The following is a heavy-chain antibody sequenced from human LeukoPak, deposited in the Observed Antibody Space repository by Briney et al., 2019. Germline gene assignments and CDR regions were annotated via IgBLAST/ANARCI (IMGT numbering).Heavy chain of an antibody. D-gene: IGHD3-3*01. J-gene: IGHJ3*02. CDR3: AKDGRDGNTIFGVVVDAFDI. CDR1: GFTFSSYA. Sequence: PGGSLRLSCAASGFTFSSYAMSWVRQAPGKGLEWVSAISGSGSSTYYADSVKGRFTISRDNSKNTLYLQMNSLRAEDTAVYYCAKDGRDGNTIFGVVVDAFDIWGQGTMVNGFS. CDR2: ISGSGSST. V-gene: IGHV3-23*01.